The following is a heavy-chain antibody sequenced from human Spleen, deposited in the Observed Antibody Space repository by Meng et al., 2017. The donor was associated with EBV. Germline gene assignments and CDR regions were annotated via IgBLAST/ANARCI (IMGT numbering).Heavy chain of an antibody. CDR2: ISGYNGNT. D-gene: IGHD2-2*03. J-gene: IGHJ4*02. Sequence: QVQLMQSGAEVKKPGASVKASCKASGYTFNNNGITWVRQAPGQGLEWMGWISGYNGNTHYARSVQGRVTMTTDTSTSTAYMELRSLRSDDTAVYYCGRDLDIVVVPATPIEFWGQGTLVTVSS. CDR3: GRDLDIVVVPATPIEF. V-gene: IGHV1-18*01. CDR1: GYTFNNNG.